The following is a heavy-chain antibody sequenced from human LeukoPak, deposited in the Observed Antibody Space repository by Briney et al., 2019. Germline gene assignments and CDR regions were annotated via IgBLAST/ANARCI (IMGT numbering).Heavy chain of an antibody. D-gene: IGHD3-22*01. J-gene: IGHJ4*02. CDR3: ARDSLSSSGYYFDY. Sequence: SQTLSLTCTVSGGSISSYYWSWIRQPAGKGLEWIGRIYTSGSTNYNPSLKSRVTMSVDTSKNQFSLKLSSVTAADTAVYYCARDSLSSSGYYFDYWGQGTLVTVSS. CDR2: IYTSGST. CDR1: GGSISSYY. V-gene: IGHV4-4*07.